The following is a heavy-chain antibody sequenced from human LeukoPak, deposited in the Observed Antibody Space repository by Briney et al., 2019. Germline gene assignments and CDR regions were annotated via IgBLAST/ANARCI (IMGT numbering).Heavy chain of an antibody. CDR2: ISAYNGNT. V-gene: IGHV1-18*01. Sequence: ASVKVSCKASGYTFTSYGIRWVRQAPGQGLEWMGWISAYNGNTNYAQKLQGRVTMTTDTSTSTAYMELRSLRSDDTAVYYCARAGPLEWLSGFDYWGQGTLVTVSS. CDR1: GYTFTSYG. J-gene: IGHJ4*02. D-gene: IGHD3-3*01. CDR3: ARAGPLEWLSGFDY.